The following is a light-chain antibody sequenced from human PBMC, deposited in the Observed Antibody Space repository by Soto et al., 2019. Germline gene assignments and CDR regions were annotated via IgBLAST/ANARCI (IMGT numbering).Light chain of an antibody. CDR2: EDN. CDR1: SSNIRNNY. Sequence: QSVLTQPPSVSAAPGQRVTISCSGSSSNIRNNYVSWYQQLPGTAPKLLIYEDNKRPSGIPDRFSGSKSGTSATLGITGLQTGDEADYYCASWDSSLTAGVFGGGTKLTVL. CDR3: ASWDSSLTAGV. V-gene: IGLV1-51*02. J-gene: IGLJ2*01.